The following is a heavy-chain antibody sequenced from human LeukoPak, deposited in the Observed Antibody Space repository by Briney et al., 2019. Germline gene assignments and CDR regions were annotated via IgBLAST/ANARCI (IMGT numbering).Heavy chain of an antibody. Sequence: GGSLRLSCAASGFTFSSYSMNWVRQAPGKGLEWVSYISSSSSTIYYADSVKGRFTISRDNAKNSLYLQMNSLRAEDTAVYYCARVEPKHSYGYDDYWGQGTLVTVSS. CDR1: GFTFSSYS. CDR2: ISSSSSTI. CDR3: ARVEPKHSYGYDDY. D-gene: IGHD5-18*01. V-gene: IGHV3-48*04. J-gene: IGHJ4*02.